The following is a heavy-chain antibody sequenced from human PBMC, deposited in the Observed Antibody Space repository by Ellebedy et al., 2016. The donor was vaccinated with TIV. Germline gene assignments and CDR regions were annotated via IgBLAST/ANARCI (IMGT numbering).Heavy chain of an antibody. Sequence: SETLSLTXTVSGGSTSRNYWTWIRQPPGKGLEWIGYVDNRGRTNYNPSLKGRLTISVDTSKKEISLRLTSVTAADTAVYFCARDRMYYYDTTGSYQYYAMDVWGRGTTVTVSS. CDR2: VDNRGRT. CDR3: ARDRMYYYDTTGSYQYYAMDV. V-gene: IGHV4-59*01. J-gene: IGHJ6*02. CDR1: GGSTSRNY. D-gene: IGHD3-22*01.